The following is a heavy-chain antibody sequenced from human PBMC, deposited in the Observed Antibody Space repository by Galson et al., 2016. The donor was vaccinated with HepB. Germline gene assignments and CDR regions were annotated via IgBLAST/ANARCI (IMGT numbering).Heavy chain of an antibody. D-gene: IGHD2-21*02. Sequence: SLRLSCAASGFSFQNYAMHWVRQAPGKGLEWVSLISWDAGTTYYVDSVKGRFTISRDSTKNSLYLQMNSLRPEDTAIYYCVKVGSAIEVTGYFDNWCQGATVTISS. V-gene: IGHV3-43D*03. CDR3: VKVGSAIEVTGYFDN. J-gene: IGHJ4*02. CDR1: GFSFQNYA. CDR2: ISWDAGTT.